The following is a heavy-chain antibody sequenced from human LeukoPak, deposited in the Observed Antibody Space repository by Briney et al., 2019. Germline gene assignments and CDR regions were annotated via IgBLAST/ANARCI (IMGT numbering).Heavy chain of an antibody. CDR2: ISSSSSCI. CDR1: GFTFSSYS. Sequence: GGSLRLSCAASGFTFSSYSMNWVRQAPGKGPEWVSSISSSSSCIYYADSVKGRFTISRDNAKNSLYLQMNSLRAEDTAVYYCARDYYDSSGYLDYWGQGTLVTVSS. J-gene: IGHJ4*02. V-gene: IGHV3-21*01. CDR3: ARDYYDSSGYLDY. D-gene: IGHD3-22*01.